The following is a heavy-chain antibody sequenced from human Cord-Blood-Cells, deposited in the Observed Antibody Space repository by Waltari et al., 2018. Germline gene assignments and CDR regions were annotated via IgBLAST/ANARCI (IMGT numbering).Heavy chain of an antibody. CDR2: INHSGST. CDR3: ARVRVTGEATDY. J-gene: IGHJ4*02. V-gene: IGHV4-34*01. D-gene: IGHD7-27*01. Sequence: QVQLQQWGAGLLKPSETLSLTCAVYGGSFSGYYWSWIRQPPGKGLEWIGEINHSGSTNSNPSLKRRVTISVDTSKNQFSLKLSSVTAADTAVYYCARVRVTGEATDYWGQGTLVTVSS. CDR1: GGSFSGYY.